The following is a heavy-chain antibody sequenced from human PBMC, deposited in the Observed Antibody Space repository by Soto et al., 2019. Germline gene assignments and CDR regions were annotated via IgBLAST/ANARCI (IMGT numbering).Heavy chain of an antibody. D-gene: IGHD4-17*01. Sequence: EVQLVESGGGLVKPGGSLRLSCAASGFTFSSYSMNWVRQAPGKGLEWVSTISSSSSDIYYADSVKGRFTISRDNAKDSLYLQMNSLRAEDTAVYYCASDRHDYGDYEPDAFDIWGQGTMVTVSS. J-gene: IGHJ3*02. V-gene: IGHV3-21*01. CDR1: GFTFSSYS. CDR3: ASDRHDYGDYEPDAFDI. CDR2: ISSSSSDI.